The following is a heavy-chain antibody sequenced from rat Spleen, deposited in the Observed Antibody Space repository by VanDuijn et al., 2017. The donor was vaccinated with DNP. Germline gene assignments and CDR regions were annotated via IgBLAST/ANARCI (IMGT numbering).Heavy chain of an antibody. CDR1: DYSITNNY. Sequence: EVQLQESGPGLVKPSQSLSLTCSVTDYSITNNYWGWIRKFPGNKMEWIGHINYSGRNSYNPSLIIRVSITRDTSKNQFFLQLNSVTTEDTSTYYCVRGHPPRGFDYWGQGIMVTVSS. V-gene: IGHV3-1*01. CDR3: VRGHPPRGFDY. J-gene: IGHJ2*01. CDR2: INYSGRN. D-gene: IGHD3-8*01.